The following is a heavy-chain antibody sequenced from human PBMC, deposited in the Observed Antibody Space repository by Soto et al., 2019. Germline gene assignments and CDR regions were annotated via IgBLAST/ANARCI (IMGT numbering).Heavy chain of an antibody. V-gene: IGHV1-18*01. CDR1: GYTFTSYG. Sequence: ASVKVSCKASGYTFTSYGISWVRQAPGQGLEWMGWISAYNGNTNYAQKLQGRVTMTTDTSTSTAYMELRSLRSDDTAVYYCARAGYSSSWIPRPLANWFDPWGQGTLVTVSS. J-gene: IGHJ5*02. CDR3: ARAGYSSSWIPRPLANWFDP. CDR2: ISAYNGNT. D-gene: IGHD6-13*01.